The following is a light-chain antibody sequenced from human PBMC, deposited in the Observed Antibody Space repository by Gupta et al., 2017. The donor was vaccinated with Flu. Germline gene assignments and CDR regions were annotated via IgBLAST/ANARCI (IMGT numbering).Light chain of an antibody. CDR2: SNN. J-gene: IGLJ1*01. CDR3: AAWDDSLNGYV. V-gene: IGLV1-44*01. Sequence: QSVLTQPPSASGTPGQRDTIHCSGSSSNIGSNTVNWYQQLPGTAPKLLIYSNNQRPSGVPDRFSGSKSGTSASLAISGLQSEDEADYYCAAWDDSLNGYVFGTGTKVTVL. CDR1: SSNIGSNT.